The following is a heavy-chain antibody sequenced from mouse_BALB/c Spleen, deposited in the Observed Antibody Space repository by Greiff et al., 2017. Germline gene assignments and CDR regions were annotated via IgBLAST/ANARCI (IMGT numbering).Heavy chain of an antibody. D-gene: IGHD2-4*01. CDR1: GYAFSSYW. CDR2: IYPGDGDT. CDR3: ARGGMITTFSWFAY. V-gene: IGHV1-80*01. Sequence: QVQLKESGAELVRPGSSVKISCKASGYAFSSYWMNWVKQRPGQGLEWIGQIYPGDGDTNYNGKFKGKATLTADKSSSTAYMQLSSLTSEDSAVYFCARGGMITTFSWFAYWGQGTLVTVSA. J-gene: IGHJ3*01.